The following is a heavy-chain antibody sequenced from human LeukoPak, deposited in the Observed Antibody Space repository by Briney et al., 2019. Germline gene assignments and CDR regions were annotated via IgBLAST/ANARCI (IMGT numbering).Heavy chain of an antibody. CDR2: VNHSGST. V-gene: IGHV4-34*01. Sequence: SETLSLTCAVYGGSFSVYYWSWIRQPPGKGREWIGEVNHSGSTNYNPSLKSRVTISVDTSKNQFSLKLSSVTAADTAVYYCARGGRRKNWFDPWGQGTLVTVSS. J-gene: IGHJ5*02. CDR3: ARGGRRKNWFDP. CDR1: GGSFSVYY.